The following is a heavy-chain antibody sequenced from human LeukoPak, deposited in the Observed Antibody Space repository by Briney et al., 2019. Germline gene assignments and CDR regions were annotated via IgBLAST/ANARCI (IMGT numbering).Heavy chain of an antibody. CDR2: ISSSSSTI. CDR1: GFTFNSYS. J-gene: IGHJ6*03. Sequence: GGSLRLSCAASGFTFNSYSMNWVRQAPGKGLEWVSYISSSSSTIYYADSVKGRFTISRDNAKNSLYLQMNSLRAEDTAVYYCARDYYYYMDVWGKGTTVTVSS. V-gene: IGHV3-48*01. CDR3: ARDYYYYMDV.